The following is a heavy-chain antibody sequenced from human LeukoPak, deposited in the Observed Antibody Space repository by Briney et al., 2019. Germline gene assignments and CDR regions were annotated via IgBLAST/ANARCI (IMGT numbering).Heavy chain of an antibody. CDR3: ARHDSSGSYQLDY. Sequence: SETLSLTCTVSGGSISSGDYYWSWIRQPPGKGLEWIGYIYYSGSTYYNPSLKSRVTISVDTSKNQFSLKLSSVTAADTAVYYCARHDSSGSYQLDYWGQGTLVTVSS. CDR1: GGSISSGDYY. V-gene: IGHV4-30-4*08. CDR2: IYYSGST. D-gene: IGHD1-26*01. J-gene: IGHJ4*02.